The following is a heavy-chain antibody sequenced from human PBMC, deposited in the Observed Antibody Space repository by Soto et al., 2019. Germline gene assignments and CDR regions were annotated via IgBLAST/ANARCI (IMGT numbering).Heavy chain of an antibody. CDR3: AKDDSSGYYGYYFDH. CDR2: ISGSGGST. D-gene: IGHD3-22*01. J-gene: IGHJ4*02. Sequence: GGSLRLSCAASGFTFGSYAMIWVRQAPGKGLEWVSTISGSGGSTYYADSVKGRFTISRDNSKNTLYLQMNSLRADDTAVYYCAKDDSSGYYGYYFDHWAQGNLVTVSS. V-gene: IGHV3-23*01. CDR1: GFTFGSYA.